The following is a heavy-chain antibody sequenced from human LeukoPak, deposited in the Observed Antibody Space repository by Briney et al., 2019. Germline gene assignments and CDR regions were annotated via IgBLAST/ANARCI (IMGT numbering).Heavy chain of an antibody. D-gene: IGHD6-13*01. CDR1: GFSFSIYA. CDR3: AKDSGYSSSWYES. CDR2: ISGSGGST. V-gene: IGHV3-23*01. Sequence: GGSLRLSCAASGFSFSIYAMSWVRQAPGKGLEWVSAISGSGGSTYYADSVKGRFTISRDNSKNTLHLQMNSLRAEDTAVYYCAKDSGYSSSWYESWGQGSLVIVSS. J-gene: IGHJ5*01.